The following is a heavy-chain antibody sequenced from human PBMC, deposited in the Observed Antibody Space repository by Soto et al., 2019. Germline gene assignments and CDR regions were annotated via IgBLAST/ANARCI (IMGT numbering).Heavy chain of an antibody. CDR1: GGSISSTDYS. CDR3: ASRYGDHDY. D-gene: IGHD4-17*01. J-gene: IGHJ4*02. Sequence: TSETLSLTCAVSGGSISSTDYSWGWNRQPPGKGLEWIGNIYHSGTTYYNPSLKSRVTVSVDRSKSQFSLRLSSVTAADTAVYYCASRYGDHDYWGQGILVTVSS. CDR2: IYHSGTT. V-gene: IGHV4-30-2*01.